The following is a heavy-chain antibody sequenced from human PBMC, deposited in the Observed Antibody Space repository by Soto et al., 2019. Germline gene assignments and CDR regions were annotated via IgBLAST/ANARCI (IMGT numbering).Heavy chain of an antibody. V-gene: IGHV1-69*12. D-gene: IGHD3-22*01. Sequence: QVQLVQSGAEVKKPGSSVKLSCKASAGTFSSYAMNWVRQAPGQGLEWMGGIIPMFATTNYAQKFQGRVTITADESTRTAYMELSSLRSDDTAMYYCARARISMIVGGAYYYAMDAWGQGTAVTVSS. CDR2: IIPMFATT. CDR3: ARARISMIVGGAYYYAMDA. J-gene: IGHJ6*02. CDR1: AGTFSSYA.